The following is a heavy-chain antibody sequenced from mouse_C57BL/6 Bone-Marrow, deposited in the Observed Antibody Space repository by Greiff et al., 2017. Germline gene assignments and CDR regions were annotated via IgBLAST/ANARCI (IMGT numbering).Heavy chain of an antibody. CDR3: ARYYGSWFAY. J-gene: IGHJ3*01. Sequence: QVQLQQPGAELVRPGTSVKLSCKASGYTFTSYWMHWVKQRPGQGLEWIGVIDPSDSYTNYNQKFKGKSTLTVDKSSSTAYMQLSSLTSEDSAVYYCARYYGSWFAYWGQGTLVTVSA. D-gene: IGHD1-1*01. V-gene: IGHV1-59*01. CDR1: GYTFTSYW. CDR2: IDPSDSYT.